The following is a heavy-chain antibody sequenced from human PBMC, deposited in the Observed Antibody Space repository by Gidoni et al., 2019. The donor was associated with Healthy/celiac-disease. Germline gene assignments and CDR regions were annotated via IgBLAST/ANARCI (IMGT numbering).Heavy chain of an antibody. CDR2: IYYSGST. V-gene: IGHV4-39*01. CDR1: GGSISSSRYY. CDR3: ASGKYYDSLLEYAFDI. J-gene: IGHJ3*02. D-gene: IGHD3-22*01. Sequence: QLQLQESGPGLVKPSETLSLTCTVSGGSISSSRYYWGWLRQPPGKGLEWIGSIYYSGSTYYNPSLKSRVTISVDTSKNQFSLKLSSVTAADTAVYYCASGKYYDSLLEYAFDIWGQGTMVTVSS.